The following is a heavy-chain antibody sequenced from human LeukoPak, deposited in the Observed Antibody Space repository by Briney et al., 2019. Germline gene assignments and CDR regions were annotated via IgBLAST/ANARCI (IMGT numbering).Heavy chain of an antibody. J-gene: IGHJ4*02. CDR3: ARDQSDYDFWSGYYQYYFDY. Sequence: GGSLRLSCASSGFTFSGYWMSWVRQAPGKGLEWVANIKQDGSEKYYVDSVKGRFTISRDNAKNSLYLQMNSLRAEDTAVYYCARDQSDYDFWSGYYQYYFDYWGQGTLVTVSS. V-gene: IGHV3-7*01. D-gene: IGHD3-3*01. CDR2: IKQDGSEK. CDR1: GFTFSGYW.